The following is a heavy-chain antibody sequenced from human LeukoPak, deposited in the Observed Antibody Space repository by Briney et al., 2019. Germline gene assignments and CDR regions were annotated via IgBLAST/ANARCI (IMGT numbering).Heavy chain of an antibody. D-gene: IGHD3-22*01. J-gene: IGHJ4*02. CDR1: GYTFTGYY. Sequence: GASVKVSCKASGYTFTGYYMHWVRQAPGQGLEWMGIINPSGGSTSYAQKFQGRVTMTRDTSTSTVYMELSSLRSEDTAVYYCARVGRYYDSSGYYSWSFDYWGQGTLVTVSS. V-gene: IGHV1-46*01. CDR3: ARVGRYYDSSGYYSWSFDY. CDR2: INPSGGST.